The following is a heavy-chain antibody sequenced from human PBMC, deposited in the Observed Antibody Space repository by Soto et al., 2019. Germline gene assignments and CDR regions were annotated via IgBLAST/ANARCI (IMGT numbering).Heavy chain of an antibody. CDR3: ARSAYSYGYEWFDP. D-gene: IGHD5-18*01. CDR1: GGSISSSSYY. Sequence: TLSLTCTVSGGSISSSSYYWGWIRQPPGKGLEWIGSIYYSGSTYYNPSLKSRVTISVDTSKNQFSLKLSSVTAADTAVYYCARSAYSYGYEWFDPWGQGTLVTVSS. J-gene: IGHJ5*02. CDR2: IYYSGST. V-gene: IGHV4-39*01.